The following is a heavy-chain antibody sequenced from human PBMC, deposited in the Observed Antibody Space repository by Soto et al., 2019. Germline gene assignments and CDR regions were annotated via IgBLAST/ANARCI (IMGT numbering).Heavy chain of an antibody. CDR1: GDSISAYS. Sequence: SDTLSLTCTVSGDSISAYSWSWVRQPPGKGLEWIGNIHYNGNTKYNPSLKSRVTMSVDTSKNQFSLKLISVTAADTAKYFCAREGNLGRWLQPLDFWGQGTLVTVSS. D-gene: IGHD5-12*01. V-gene: IGHV4-59*01. J-gene: IGHJ4*02. CDR2: IHYNGNT. CDR3: AREGNLGRWLQPLDF.